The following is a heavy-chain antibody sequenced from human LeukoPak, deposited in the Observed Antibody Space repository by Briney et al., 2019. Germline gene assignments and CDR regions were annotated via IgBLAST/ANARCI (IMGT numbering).Heavy chain of an antibody. V-gene: IGHV4-59*08. D-gene: IGHD4-17*01. CDR1: GGSISSYY. J-gene: IGHJ4*02. Sequence: PSETLSLTCTVSGGSISSYYWSWIRHPPGKGLEWIGYIYYSGSTNYNPSLRSRVTISVDTSKNQFSLKLSSVTAADTAVYYCARGGNYGDYDGYFDYWGQGTLVTVSS. CDR3: ARGGNYGDYDGYFDY. CDR2: IYYSGST.